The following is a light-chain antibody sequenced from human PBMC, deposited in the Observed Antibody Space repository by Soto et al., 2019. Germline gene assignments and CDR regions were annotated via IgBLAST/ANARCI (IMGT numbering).Light chain of an antibody. CDR3: QQYNNWPPLT. J-gene: IGKJ5*01. CDR2: GAS. V-gene: IGKV3-15*01. CDR1: QSVSNN. Sequence: EIVMTQSPATLSVSSGERVTLSCRASQSVSNNLAWYQHKPGQAPRLLFYGASTRATDVPARFSGSGSGTEFTLNISSLQSEDFAVYYCQQYNNWPPLTFGQGTRLESK.